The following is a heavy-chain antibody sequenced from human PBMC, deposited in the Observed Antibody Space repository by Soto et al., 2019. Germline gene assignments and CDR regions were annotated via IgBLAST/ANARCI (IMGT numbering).Heavy chain of an antibody. CDR1: GGSISSSSYY. Sequence: PSETLSLTCTVSGGSISSSSYYWGWVRQPPGKGLEWIGSIFYSGGTFYTPSLKSRVTMSVDTSNNQFSLKLSSVTAADTAVYYWSRQASGYYYGWFDPWGQGTLVTVSS. D-gene: IGHD3-22*01. CDR2: IFYSGGT. CDR3: SRQASGYYYGWFDP. V-gene: IGHV4-39*01. J-gene: IGHJ5*02.